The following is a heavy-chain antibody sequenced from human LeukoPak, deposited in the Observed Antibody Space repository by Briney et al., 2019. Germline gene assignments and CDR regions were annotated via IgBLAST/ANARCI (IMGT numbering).Heavy chain of an antibody. V-gene: IGHV3-21*04. CDR1: GFTFSSYS. J-gene: IGHJ4*02. CDR3: AKEGGFIVGAPYYFDY. D-gene: IGHD1-26*01. Sequence: PGGSLRLSCAASGFTFSSYSMNWVRQAPGKGLEWVSSISSSSSYIYYADSVKGRFTISRDNSKNTLYLQMNSLRAEDTAVYYCAKEGGFIVGAPYYFDYWGQGTLVTVSS. CDR2: ISSSSSYI.